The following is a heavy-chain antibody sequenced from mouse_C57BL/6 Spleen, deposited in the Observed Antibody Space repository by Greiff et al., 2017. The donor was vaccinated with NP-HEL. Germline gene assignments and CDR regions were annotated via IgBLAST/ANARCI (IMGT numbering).Heavy chain of an antibody. CDR2: SRNKANDYTT. CDR1: GFTFSDFY. Sequence: EVKLVESGGGLVQSGRSLRLSCATSGFTFSDFYMEWVRQAPGKGLEWIAASRNKANDYTTEYSASVKGRFIVSRDTSQSILYLQMNALRAEDTAIYYCARTYSNYVDYYAMDYWGQGTSVTVSS. J-gene: IGHJ4*01. CDR3: ARTYSNYVDYYAMDY. V-gene: IGHV7-1*01. D-gene: IGHD2-5*01.